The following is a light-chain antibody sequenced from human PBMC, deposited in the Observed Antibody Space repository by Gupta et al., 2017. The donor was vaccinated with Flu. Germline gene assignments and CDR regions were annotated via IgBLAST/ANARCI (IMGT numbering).Light chain of an antibody. CDR2: GNT. V-gene: IGLV1-40*01. CDR1: SSNIGAGYD. J-gene: IGLJ3*02. CDR3: QSYDSGRWV. Sequence: QKVTISCTGSSSNIGAGYDVHWYQQLPGTAPKLHFQGNTNRPAGVPDRFSGSKSGTSASLAITGLQAEDEADYYCQSYDSGRWVFGGGTKLTVL.